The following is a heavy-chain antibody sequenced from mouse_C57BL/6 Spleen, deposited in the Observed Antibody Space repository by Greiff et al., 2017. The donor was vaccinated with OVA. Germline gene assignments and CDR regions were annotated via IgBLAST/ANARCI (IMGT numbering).Heavy chain of an antibody. CDR2: ISDGGSYT. CDR3: AREYFDY. J-gene: IGHJ2*01. CDR1: GFTFSSYA. V-gene: IGHV5-4*01. Sequence: DVQLVESGGGLVKPGGSLKLSCAASGFTFSSYAMSWVRQTPEKRLEWVATISDGGSYTYYPDNVKGRFTISRDNAKNNLYLQMSHLKSEDTAMYYCAREYFDYWGQGTTLTASS.